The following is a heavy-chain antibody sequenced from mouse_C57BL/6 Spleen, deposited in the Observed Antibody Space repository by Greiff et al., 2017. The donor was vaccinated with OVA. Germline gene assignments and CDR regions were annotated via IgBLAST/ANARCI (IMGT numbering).Heavy chain of an antibody. D-gene: IGHD2-1*01. CDR2: IWGVGST. CDR1: GFSLTSYG. V-gene: IGHV2-6*01. Sequence: VNVVESGPGLVAPSQSLSITCTVSGFSLTSYGVDWVRQSPGKGLEWLGVIWGVGSTNYNSALKSRLSISKDNSKSQVFLKMNSLQTDDTAMYYCARDYGNQGYFDVWGTGTTVTVSS. J-gene: IGHJ1*03. CDR3: ARDYGNQGYFDV.